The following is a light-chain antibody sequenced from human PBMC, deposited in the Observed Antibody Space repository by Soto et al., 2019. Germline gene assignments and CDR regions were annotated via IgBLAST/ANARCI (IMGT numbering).Light chain of an antibody. V-gene: IGKV1D-12*01. CDR3: QQPISFPIT. CDR1: QEVSSL. CDR2: ASS. J-gene: IGKJ5*01. Sequence: DIQMTQSPSAVSASVGDRVTVTCRASQEVSSLLAWYQQKPVKAPKLLISASSSLQSGVPSRFSGSGSGTDFTLTIRSLQPEDFATYYCQQPISFPITFGQGTRLEIK.